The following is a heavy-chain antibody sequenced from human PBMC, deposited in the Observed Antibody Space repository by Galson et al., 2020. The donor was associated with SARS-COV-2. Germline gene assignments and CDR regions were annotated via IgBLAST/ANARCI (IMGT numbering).Heavy chain of an antibody. CDR2: VYHTGTT. D-gene: IGHD3-10*01. Sequence: SETLSLTCTVSGDSITSTNSYWGWIRQPPGKGLEWIGTVYHTGTTYSNPSLKSRVTISVDTSKNQFSLKVTSVIAADTAVYYCARRGGSASYYRDNWFDPWGRGTLVTVSS. CDR1: GDSITSTNSY. CDR3: ARRGGSASYYRDNWFDP. V-gene: IGHV4-39*01. J-gene: IGHJ5*02.